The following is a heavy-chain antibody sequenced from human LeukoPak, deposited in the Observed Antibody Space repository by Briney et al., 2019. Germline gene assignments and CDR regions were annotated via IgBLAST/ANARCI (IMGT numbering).Heavy chain of an antibody. J-gene: IGHJ4*02. Sequence: PGGSLRLFCAASGLTFSSYGMHWVRQTPGKGLECVAFIHFDGSTKYFGDSVKGRFTISRDNSKNTLYLQMNSLRPEDTAVYYCAKDQCTRTSCDGYPGYWGQGSLVTVSS. V-gene: IGHV3-30*02. CDR2: IHFDGSTK. D-gene: IGHD2-2*01. CDR3: AKDQCTRTSCDGYPGY. CDR1: GLTFSSYG.